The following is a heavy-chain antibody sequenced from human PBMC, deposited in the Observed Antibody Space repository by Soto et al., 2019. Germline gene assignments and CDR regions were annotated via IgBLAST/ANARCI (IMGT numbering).Heavy chain of an antibody. CDR2: IYHGGST. CDR3: ARVGPWVPYDYDSSPYTFENWFDP. CDR1: GYSISSGYY. D-gene: IGHD3-22*01. J-gene: IGHJ5*02. Sequence: SETLSLTGAVSGYSISSGYYWAWLRQPPRKGLEWMGSIYHGGSTYYNPSLNSRVTLSINMTNNYVSLILNSVTAADTAVYYCARVGPWVPYDYDSSPYTFENWFDPWGPGTLVTVSS. V-gene: IGHV4-38-2*01.